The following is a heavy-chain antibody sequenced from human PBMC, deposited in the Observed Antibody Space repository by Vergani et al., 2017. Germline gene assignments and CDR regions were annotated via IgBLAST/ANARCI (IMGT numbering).Heavy chain of an antibody. D-gene: IGHD3-9*01. CDR2: IRYDGSNK. Sequence: QVQLVESGGGVVQPGGSLRLSCAASGCTFSSYGMHWVRQAPGKGLEWVAFIRYDGSNKYYADSVKGRFTISRDNSKNTLYLQMNSLRAEDTAVYYCAKDGYDILTGPYGMDVWGQGTTVTVSS. V-gene: IGHV3-30*02. J-gene: IGHJ6*02. CDR3: AKDGYDILTGPYGMDV. CDR1: GCTFSSYG.